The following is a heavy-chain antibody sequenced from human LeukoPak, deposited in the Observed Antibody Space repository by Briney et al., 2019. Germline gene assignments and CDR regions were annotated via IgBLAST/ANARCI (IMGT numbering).Heavy chain of an antibody. CDR2: ISSSGSTI. CDR1: GFTFSDYY. V-gene: IGHV3-11*01. CDR3: ARDRFYAVTTDYYGMDV. J-gene: IGHJ6*02. D-gene: IGHD4-11*01. Sequence: GGSLRLSCAASGFTFSDYYMCWIRQAPGKGLEWVSYISSSGSTIYYADSVKGRFTISRDNAKNSLYLQMNSLRAEDTAVYYCARDRFYAVTTDYYGMDVWGQGTTVTVSS.